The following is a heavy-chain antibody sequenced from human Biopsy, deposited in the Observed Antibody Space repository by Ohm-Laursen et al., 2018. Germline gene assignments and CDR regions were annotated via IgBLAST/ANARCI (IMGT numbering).Heavy chain of an antibody. J-gene: IGHJ3*02. V-gene: IGHV4-4*07. CDR2: IYNSGSP. CDR1: GDSINNYY. Sequence: SETLSLTCTVSGDSINNYYWSWIRQPAGKGLEWIGRIYNSGSPNYNLSLESRVTMSVDTSKNQFSLNLRSVTAADTAVYYCARGTGRYYVYGAFDIWGQGTVVTVSS. CDR3: ARGTGRYYVYGAFDI. D-gene: IGHD1-26*01.